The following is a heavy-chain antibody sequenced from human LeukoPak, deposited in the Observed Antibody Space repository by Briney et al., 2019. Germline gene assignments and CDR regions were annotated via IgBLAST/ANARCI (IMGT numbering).Heavy chain of an antibody. Sequence: PGGSLRLSCAASGFTVSSNYMSWVRQAPGKGLEWVANINYDGSEKYYVDSVRGRFTISRDNAKNSLYLEMNSLRVDDTAVYYCARVANSARDYWGQGTLVTVSS. CDR1: GFTVSSNY. CDR2: INYDGSEK. D-gene: IGHD1-1*01. CDR3: ARVANSARDY. J-gene: IGHJ4*02. V-gene: IGHV3-7*01.